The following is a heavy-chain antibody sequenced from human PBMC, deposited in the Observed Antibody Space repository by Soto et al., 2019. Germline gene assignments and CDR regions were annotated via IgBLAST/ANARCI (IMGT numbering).Heavy chain of an antibody. V-gene: IGHV3-9*01. D-gene: IGHD6-13*01. J-gene: IGHJ1*01. Sequence: ALRLSCAASGFTFDDYAMHWVRQVPGKGLEWVSGINWNSGSIGYGDSVKGRFAISRDNAKNSLHLQMNSLSAEDTAFYYCVKDESINWYSGHFRHWGQGTLVTVSS. CDR1: GFTFDDYA. CDR3: VKDESINWYSGHFRH. CDR2: INWNSGSI.